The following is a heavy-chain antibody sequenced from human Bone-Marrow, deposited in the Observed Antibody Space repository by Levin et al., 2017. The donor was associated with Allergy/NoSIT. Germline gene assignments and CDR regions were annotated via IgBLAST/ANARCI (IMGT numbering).Heavy chain of an antibody. J-gene: IGHJ4*02. V-gene: IGHV4-4*02. D-gene: IGHD4-17*01. CDR3: AGDPLDYGTNSGNY. Sequence: SETLSLTCTVSGGSISSSTWWSWVRQSPGKGLEWIGEIYHGGRTNYNPSLKSRVTMSVDNSRSKFSLMLSSVTAADTAVYYCAGDPLDYGTNSGNYWGQGTLVTVSS. CDR2: IYHGGRT. CDR1: GGSISSSTW.